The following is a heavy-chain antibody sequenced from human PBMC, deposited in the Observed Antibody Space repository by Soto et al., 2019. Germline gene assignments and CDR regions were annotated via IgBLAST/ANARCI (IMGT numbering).Heavy chain of an antibody. V-gene: IGHV1-8*01. CDR3: SRGTYSNSSLDP. CDR1: GFTFPSED. CDR2: MNPNSNNT. Sequence: ASGTGSSPAPGFTFPSEDINWFRKATGQGLDWMGWMNPNSNNTGYAQKFQGRVTMKRNASISTAYMELSSLRSEDTAVYYSSRGTYSNSSLDPCGQGTPVTVSA. J-gene: IGHJ5*02. D-gene: IGHD6-6*01.